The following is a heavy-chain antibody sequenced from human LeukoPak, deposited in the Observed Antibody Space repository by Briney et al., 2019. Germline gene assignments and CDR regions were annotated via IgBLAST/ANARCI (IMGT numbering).Heavy chain of an antibody. Sequence: GGSLRLSCAASGFTFSSYWINWVRRAPGKGLEWVANIKQDGSGEYYVDSVKGRFTISRDNAKNSLYLQMNSLRAEDTAVYYCARGYSSSWPNWYFDLWGRGTLVTVSS. CDR2: IKQDGSGE. J-gene: IGHJ2*01. D-gene: IGHD6-13*01. CDR1: GFTFSSYW. V-gene: IGHV3-7*01. CDR3: ARGYSSSWPNWYFDL.